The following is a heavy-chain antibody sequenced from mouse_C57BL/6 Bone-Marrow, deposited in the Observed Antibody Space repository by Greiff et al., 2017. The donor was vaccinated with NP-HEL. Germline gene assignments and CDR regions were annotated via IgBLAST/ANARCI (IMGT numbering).Heavy chain of an antibody. Sequence: VQLQQSGPELVKPGASVKISCKASGYTFTDYYMNWVKQSHGKSLEWIGDINPNNGGTSYNQKFKGKATLTVDKSSSTAYMELRSLTSEDSAVYYCASGYYYGGYFDYWGQGTTLTVSS. CDR2: INPNNGGT. J-gene: IGHJ2*01. CDR3: ASGYYYGGYFDY. CDR1: GYTFTDYY. V-gene: IGHV1-26*01. D-gene: IGHD1-1*01.